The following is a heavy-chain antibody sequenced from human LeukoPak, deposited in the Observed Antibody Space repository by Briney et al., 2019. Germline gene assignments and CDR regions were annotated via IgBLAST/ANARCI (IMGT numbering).Heavy chain of an antibody. CDR3: ARAPEGSWFDP. V-gene: IGHV4-59*01. CDR2: IYYSGST. CDR1: GGSISSYY. D-gene: IGHD3-10*01. J-gene: IGHJ5*02. Sequence: SETLSLTCTVSGGSISSYYWSWIRQPPGKGLEWIGYIYYSGSTNYNPSLKSRVTISVDTSKNQFSLKLSSVAAADTAVYYCARAPEGSWFDPWGQGTLVTVSS.